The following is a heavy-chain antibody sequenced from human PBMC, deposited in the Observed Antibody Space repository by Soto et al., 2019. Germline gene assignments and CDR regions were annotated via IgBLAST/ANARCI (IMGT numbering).Heavy chain of an antibody. CDR1: GFTFINHA. J-gene: IGHJ4*02. V-gene: IGHV3-30-3*01. Sequence: VQLVESGGGAVQPGRSLRLSCAASGFTFINHAMHWVRQAPGKGLEWVAVILDDGSNDRYADSVQGRFTISRDNSNNTLFLQMNSLRPDDTAVYYCAREGLYTFWGQGTLVIVSS. CDR3: AREGLYTF. CDR2: ILDDGSND. D-gene: IGHD3-16*01.